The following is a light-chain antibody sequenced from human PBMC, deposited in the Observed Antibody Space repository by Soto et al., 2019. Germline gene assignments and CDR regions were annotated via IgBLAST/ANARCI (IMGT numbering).Light chain of an antibody. J-gene: IGKJ4*01. CDR2: AAS. CDR1: QNIADF. Sequence: DVQMTQSPSSLSASVGDRVTITCRASQNIADFLNWYQQKSGKAPKLLIYAASRLQTGVPSRFSGSRSETDFTLTINSLQPEDFATYYCQQHNSWPLTFGGGTTVEIK. CDR3: QQHNSWPLT. V-gene: IGKV1-39*01.